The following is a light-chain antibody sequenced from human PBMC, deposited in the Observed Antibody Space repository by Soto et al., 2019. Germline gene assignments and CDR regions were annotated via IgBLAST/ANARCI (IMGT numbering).Light chain of an antibody. CDR1: SSDVAGYNL. Sequence: QSVLTQPASVSGSPGQSITISCTGTSSDVAGYNLVSWYQQRPGKAPKLLIYEVRNRPSGLSYRFSGSKSGNTASLTISSLLPEDEADYFCSSFSSRNTLVFGGGTKVTVL. J-gene: IGLJ2*01. V-gene: IGLV2-14*01. CDR3: SSFSSRNTLV. CDR2: EVR.